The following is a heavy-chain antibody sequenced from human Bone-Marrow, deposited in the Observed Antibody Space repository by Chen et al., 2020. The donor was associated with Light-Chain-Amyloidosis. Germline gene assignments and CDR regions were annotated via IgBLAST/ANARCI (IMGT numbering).Heavy chain of an antibody. J-gene: IGHJ5*02. V-gene: IGHV3-23*04. CDR1: GFTFSSYA. Sequence: EVPLVESGGGLVQPGGSLRLSCAASGFTFSSYAMSWVRQAPGKGLEWVSAISGSGGSTYYADSVKGRFTISRDNSKNTLYLQMNSLRAEDTAVYYCAKDFRVGATWIGDGWFDPWGQGTLVTVSS. CDR2: ISGSGGST. D-gene: IGHD1-26*01. CDR3: AKDFRVGATWIGDGWFDP.